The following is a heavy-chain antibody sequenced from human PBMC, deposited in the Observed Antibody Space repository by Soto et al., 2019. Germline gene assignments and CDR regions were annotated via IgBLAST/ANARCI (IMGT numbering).Heavy chain of an antibody. CDR1: GFSFSTSGVG. D-gene: IGHD2-2*01. J-gene: IGHJ6*02. CDR2: IFWDNDK. V-gene: IGHV2-5*02. Sequence: SGPTLVNPTQTLTLTCTFSGFSFSTSGVGVYWIRQPPGKALEWLALIFWDNDKRYSPSLKSRLTITKDTSKDQVVLTVTNMDPVDTATYYCAHMSRLYGMDVWGPGTTVTAP. CDR3: AHMSRLYGMDV.